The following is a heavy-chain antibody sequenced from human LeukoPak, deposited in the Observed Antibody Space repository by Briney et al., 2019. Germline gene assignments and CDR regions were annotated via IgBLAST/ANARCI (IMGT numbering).Heavy chain of an antibody. V-gene: IGHV3-23*01. Sequence: PGGSLRLSCAASGFTVSAYAMAWVRQAPGKGLEWVSTIYDDNTYYADSVKGRFANSTDNSKNTLYLQMNSLRVEDTAVYFCAARKVRGVWFYLDYWGQGTLVTVSS. CDR2: IYDDNT. J-gene: IGHJ4*02. D-gene: IGHD3-10*01. CDR3: AARKVRGVWFYLDY. CDR1: GFTVSAYA.